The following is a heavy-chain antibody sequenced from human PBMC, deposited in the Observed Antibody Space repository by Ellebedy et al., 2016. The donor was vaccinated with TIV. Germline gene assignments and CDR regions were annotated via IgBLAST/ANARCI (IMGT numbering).Heavy chain of an antibody. CDR1: GGTFSNYV. CDR2: VIPIFGTA. Sequence: ASVKVSXKASGGTFSNYVFNWVRQAPGQGLEWMGGVIPIFGTANYAQKFQGRVTITADVSTSTAYMELSSLRSEDTAVYFCARTEDITMVRGVIIGRRLGMDVWGQGTLVTVSS. J-gene: IGHJ4*02. CDR3: ARTEDITMVRGVIIGRRLGMDV. D-gene: IGHD3-10*01. V-gene: IGHV1-69*13.